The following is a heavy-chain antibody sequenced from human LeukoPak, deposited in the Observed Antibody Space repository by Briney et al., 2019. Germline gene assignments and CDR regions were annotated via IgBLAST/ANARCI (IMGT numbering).Heavy chain of an antibody. D-gene: IGHD6-19*01. CDR1: GFTFSDYY. J-gene: IGHJ4*02. Sequence: GGSLRLSCAASGFTFSDYYMGWIRQAPGKGLEWVAVISYDGSNKYYADSVKGRFTISRDNSKNTLYLQMNSLRAEDTAVYYCAKSGIAVAGTMDYWGQGTLVTVSS. CDR3: AKSGIAVAGTMDY. V-gene: IGHV3-30*18. CDR2: ISYDGSNK.